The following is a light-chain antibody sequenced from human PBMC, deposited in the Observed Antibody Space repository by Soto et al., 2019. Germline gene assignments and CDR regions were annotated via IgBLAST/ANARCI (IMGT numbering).Light chain of an antibody. CDR1: QGINTF. CDR3: QQYNNWPQT. V-gene: IGKV1D-13*01. J-gene: IGKJ1*01. Sequence: AIQLTQSPSSLSASVGDRVTITCRASQGINTFLAWYQQKPGKAPKLLIYKASGLESGVPSRFSGSGSGTEFTLTISSLQPDDFAVYYCQQYNNWPQTFGQGTKVDIK. CDR2: KAS.